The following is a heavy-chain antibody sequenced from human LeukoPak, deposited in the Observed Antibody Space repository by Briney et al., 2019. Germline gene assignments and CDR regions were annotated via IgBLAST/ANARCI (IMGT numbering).Heavy chain of an antibody. D-gene: IGHD2-15*01. CDR2: VRKDATEK. V-gene: IGHV3-30*02. J-gene: IGHJ5*02. CDR1: GFIFTEYG. CDR3: AKGDAGGKVDWFDP. Sequence: GGSLTLSCAASGFIFTEYGMYWVRQAPGKGLEWVAFVRKDATEKKYADSVKGRFGVSRDYSTNTLYLQMNSLSAEDTAVYYCAKGDAGGKVDWFDPWGQGTLVTVSS.